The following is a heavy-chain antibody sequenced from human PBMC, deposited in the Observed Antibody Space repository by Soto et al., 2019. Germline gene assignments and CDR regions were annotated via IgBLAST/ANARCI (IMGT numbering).Heavy chain of an antibody. J-gene: IGHJ4*02. D-gene: IGHD4-17*01. CDR2: IYHSGST. V-gene: IGHV4-30-2*01. CDR1: GGAIISGGYS. CDR3: ASGLDPYFDY. Sequence: PSETLSLTCAVSGGAIISGGYSCICIRQPPGRGLEWIGYIYHSGSTYYNPSLKSRVTISVDRSKNQFSLKLSSVTAADTAVYYCASGLDPYFDYWGQGTLVTVSS.